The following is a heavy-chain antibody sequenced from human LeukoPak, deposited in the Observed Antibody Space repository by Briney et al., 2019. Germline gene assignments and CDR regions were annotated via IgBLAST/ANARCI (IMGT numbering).Heavy chain of an antibody. CDR3: STVDSSGYYYLH. CDR2: FDPEDGET. D-gene: IGHD3-22*01. V-gene: IGHV1-24*01. CDR1: GYTLTELS. Sequence: ASVKVSRKVSGYTLTELSMHWVRQAPGKGLEWMGGFDPEDGETIYAQKFQGRVTMTEDTSTDTAYMELSSLRSEDTAVYYCSTVDSSGYYYLHWGQGTLVTVSS. J-gene: IGHJ1*01.